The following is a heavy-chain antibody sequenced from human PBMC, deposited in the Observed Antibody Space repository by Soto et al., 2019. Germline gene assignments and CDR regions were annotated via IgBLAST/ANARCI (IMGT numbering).Heavy chain of an antibody. CDR3: ARVRTYYDLWSGYYAPRYFDY. V-gene: IGHV4-31*03. D-gene: IGHD3-3*01. CDR2: IYYSGST. CDR1: GGSISSGGYY. Sequence: SETLSLTCTVSGGSISSGGYYWSWIRQHPGKGLEWIGYIYYSGSTYYNPSLKSRVTISVDTSKHQFSLKLSSVTAADTAVYYCARVRTYYDLWSGYYAPRYFDYWGQGTLVTVSS. J-gene: IGHJ4*02.